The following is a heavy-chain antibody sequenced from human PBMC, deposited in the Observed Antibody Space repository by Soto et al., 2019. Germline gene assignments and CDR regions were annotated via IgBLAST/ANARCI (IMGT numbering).Heavy chain of an antibody. CDR1: GFTFSDYT. CDR3: AREYGNGYYDFDL. J-gene: IGHJ4*02. V-gene: IGHV3-30-3*01. D-gene: IGHD1-26*01. CDR2: MSSDGGNT. Sequence: QVQLVESGGGVVQPGMSLRLSCAASGFTFSDYTMHWFRQAPGKELEWVALMSSDGGNTHYTESVKGRFTISGDNSKNPLYLQVDSLRPEATTVYYCAREYGNGYYDFDLWGQGTLVTVSS.